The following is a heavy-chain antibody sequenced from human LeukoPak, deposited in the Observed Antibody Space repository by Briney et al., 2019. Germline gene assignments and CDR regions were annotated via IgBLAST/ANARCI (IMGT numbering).Heavy chain of an antibody. CDR3: ARGPPLYYYGSGSGYAFDI. Sequence: PSETLSLTCAVYGGSFSGYYWSWIRQPPGKGLEWIGEINHSGSTNYNPSLKSRVTISVDTSKNQFSLKLSSATAADTAVYYCARGPPLYYYGSGSGYAFDIWGQGTMVTVSS. J-gene: IGHJ3*02. V-gene: IGHV4-34*01. CDR2: INHSGST. CDR1: GGSFSGYY. D-gene: IGHD3-10*01.